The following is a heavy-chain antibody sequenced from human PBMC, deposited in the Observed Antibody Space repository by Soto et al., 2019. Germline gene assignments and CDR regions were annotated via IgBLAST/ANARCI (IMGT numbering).Heavy chain of an antibody. V-gene: IGHV3-21*01. CDR1: GFTFSSYS. D-gene: IGHD1-1*01. CDR3: ARDSKRLNDAGGYYFDY. J-gene: IGHJ4*02. Sequence: EVQLVESGGGLVKPGGSLRLSCAASGFTFSSYSMNWVRQAPGKGLEWVSSISSSSSYIYYADSVKGRFTISRDNAKNSLYLQMNSLRAEDTAVYYCARDSKRLNDAGGYYFDYWGQGTLVTVSS. CDR2: ISSSSSYI.